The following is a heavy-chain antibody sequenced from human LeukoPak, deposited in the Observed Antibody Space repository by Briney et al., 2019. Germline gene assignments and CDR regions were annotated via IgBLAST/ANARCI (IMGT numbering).Heavy chain of an antibody. D-gene: IGHD3-10*02. J-gene: IGHJ6*04. Sequence: PGGSLRLSCAASGFIFRNYGMNWVRQPPGKGLEWVSGVSPNGETAYYADSVKGRFTISRDNSKNTVYLQVRSLRAEDTAVYYCAELGITMIGGVWGKGTTVTISS. V-gene: IGHV3-23*01. CDR2: VSPNGETA. CDR3: AELGITMIGGV. CDR1: GFIFRNYG.